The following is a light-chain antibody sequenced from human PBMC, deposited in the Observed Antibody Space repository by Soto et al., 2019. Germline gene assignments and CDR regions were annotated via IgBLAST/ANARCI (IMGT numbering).Light chain of an antibody. Sequence: EIVMTQSPAPLSVSPGERPTLSCRASQSVSSNLAWYQQKPGQAPRVIIYGASTRATGIPARFSGSWSGTEFTLTISSLQSEDVAVYYCQQYNNWPRTFGQGTKVDIK. CDR2: GAS. CDR1: QSVSSN. V-gene: IGKV3-15*01. J-gene: IGKJ1*01. CDR3: QQYNNWPRT.